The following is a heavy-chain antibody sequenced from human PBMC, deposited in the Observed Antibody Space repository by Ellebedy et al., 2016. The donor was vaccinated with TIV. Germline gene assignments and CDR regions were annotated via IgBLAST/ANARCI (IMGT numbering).Heavy chain of an antibody. CDR2: ISGSGGST. V-gene: IGHV3-23*01. J-gene: IGHJ4*02. D-gene: IGHD3-16*02. Sequence: GESLKISXAASGFTFSSYAMSWVRQAPGKGLEWVSAISGSGGSTYYADSVKGRFTISRDNSKNTLYLQMNSLRAEDTAVYYCAKSMSGVIVTYYFDYWGQGTLVTVSS. CDR3: AKSMSGVIVTYYFDY. CDR1: GFTFSSYA.